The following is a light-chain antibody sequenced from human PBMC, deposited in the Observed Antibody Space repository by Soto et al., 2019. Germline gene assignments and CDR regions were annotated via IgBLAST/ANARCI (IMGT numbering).Light chain of an antibody. CDR1: QNINRR. J-gene: IGKJ1*01. CDR2: DAS. V-gene: IGKV1-5*01. Sequence: DIQMTQSPSTLSASVGDRVTITCRASQNINRRLAWYEQKPGKAPNLLIYDASSLESGVPARFSGGRSGTEFTLTIRSLQPDDFSTFYCQQYNNYPWTFGQGTNVEIK. CDR3: QQYNNYPWT.